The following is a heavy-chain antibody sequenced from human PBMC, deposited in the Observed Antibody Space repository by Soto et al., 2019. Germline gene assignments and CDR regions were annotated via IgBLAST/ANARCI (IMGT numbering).Heavy chain of an antibody. D-gene: IGHD1-20*01. V-gene: IGHV3-15*01. CDR1: GFTFSKAW. CDR3: TTDDPITSD. J-gene: IGHJ4*02. CDR2: IKSKTNGGTT. Sequence: EVQLVESGGGLVQAGESLRVSCAASGFTFSKAWMSWVRQAPGKGLEWVGRIKSKTNGGTTDYAAPVKGRFAISRDDSKNTLYLQMNSLKTEDTAVYYCTTDDPITSDWGQGTLVTVSS.